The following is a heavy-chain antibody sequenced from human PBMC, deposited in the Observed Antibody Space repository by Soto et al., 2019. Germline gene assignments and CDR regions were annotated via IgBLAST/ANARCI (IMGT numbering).Heavy chain of an antibody. J-gene: IGHJ6*02. Sequence: SSETLSLTCTVSGGSISSSSYYWGWIRQPPGKGLEWIGSIYYSGSTYYNPSLKSRVTISVDTSKNQFSLKLSSVTAADTAVYYCESHFVYSGYKYYYYHYGMDVWGQGTTVTVS. V-gene: IGHV4-39*01. CDR1: GGSISSSSYY. CDR3: ESHFVYSGYKYYYYHYGMDV. D-gene: IGHD5-12*01. CDR2: IYYSGST.